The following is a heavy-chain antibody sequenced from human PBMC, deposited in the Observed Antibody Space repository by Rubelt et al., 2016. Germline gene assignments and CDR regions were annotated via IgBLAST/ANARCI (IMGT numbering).Heavy chain of an antibody. CDR1: GGAISSYY. V-gene: IGHV4-4*07. Sequence: GLVKPSETLSLTCTVSGGAISSYYWSWIRQPAGKGLEWIGRSYTSGSTNYNPSLKSRVTISVDTSKNQFSLKLSSVTAADTAVYHCARITLGVTTPAYYYYYGMDVWGHGTTVTVSS. J-gene: IGHJ6*02. D-gene: IGHD4-11*01. CDR3: ARITLGVTTPAYYYYYGMDV. CDR2: SYTSGST.